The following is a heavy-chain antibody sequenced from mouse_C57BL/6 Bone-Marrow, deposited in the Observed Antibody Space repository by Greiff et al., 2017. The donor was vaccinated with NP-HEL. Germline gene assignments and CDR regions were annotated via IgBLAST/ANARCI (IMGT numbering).Heavy chain of an antibody. V-gene: IGHV3-6*01. Sequence: EVQRVESGPGLVKPSQSLSLTCSVTGYSITSGYYWNWIRQFPGNKLEWMGYISYDGSNNYNPSLKNRISITRDTSKNQFFLKLNSVTTEDTATYYCARDLGGFAYWGQGTLVTVSA. CDR3: ARDLGGFAY. CDR2: ISYDGSN. D-gene: IGHD3-3*01. J-gene: IGHJ3*01. CDR1: GYSITSGYY.